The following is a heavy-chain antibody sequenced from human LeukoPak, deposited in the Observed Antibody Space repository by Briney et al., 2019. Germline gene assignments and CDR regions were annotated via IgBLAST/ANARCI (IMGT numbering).Heavy chain of an antibody. CDR3: AGKGYSGLNDPFDK. CDR1: GYDFTYYW. J-gene: IGHJ3*02. D-gene: IGHD2-15*01. V-gene: IGHV5-51*01. CDR2: IYPSDSET. Sequence: GESLKISCKASGYDFTYYWIGWVRQMPGKGLECVAMIYPSDSETRYSPSFRGHVTISADRSISTAYLQWSSLKASDTGMYYCAGKGYSGLNDPFDKWGLGTMVTVSS.